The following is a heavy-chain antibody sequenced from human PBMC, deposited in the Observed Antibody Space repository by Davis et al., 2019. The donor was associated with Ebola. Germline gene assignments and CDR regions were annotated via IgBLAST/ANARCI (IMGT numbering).Heavy chain of an antibody. CDR3: AKDAIFGVVIGYYFDY. CDR1: GFTFSSYA. Sequence: PGGSLRLSCAASGFTFSSYAIHWVRQAPGKGLEWVAVISYDGSNKYYADSVKGRFTISRDNSKNTLYLQMNSLRAEDTAVYYCAKDAIFGVVIGYYFDYWGQGTLVTVSS. V-gene: IGHV3-30-3*01. J-gene: IGHJ4*02. D-gene: IGHD3-3*01. CDR2: ISYDGSNK.